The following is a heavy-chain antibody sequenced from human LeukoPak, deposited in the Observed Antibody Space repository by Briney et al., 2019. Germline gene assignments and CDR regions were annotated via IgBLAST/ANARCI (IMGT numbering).Heavy chain of an antibody. CDR2: IWYDGSNK. D-gene: IGHD4-17*01. J-gene: IGHJ5*01. CDR1: GFTFSSYG. V-gene: IGHV3-33*06. Sequence: GRSLRLSCAASGFTFSSYGMHWVRQAPGKGLEWVAVIWYDGSNKYYADSVRGRFTISRDNSRDTLYLEMNSLTADDTAVYFCAKDLTYGDGKWEFDSWGQGTLVTVA. CDR3: AKDLTYGDGKWEFDS.